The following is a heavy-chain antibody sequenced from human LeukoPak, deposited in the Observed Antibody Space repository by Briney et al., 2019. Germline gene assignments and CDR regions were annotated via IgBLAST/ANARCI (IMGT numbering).Heavy chain of an antibody. D-gene: IGHD3-22*01. V-gene: IGHV1-18*01. CDR1: GYTFTSYG. Sequence: EASVKVSCKASGYTFTSYGISWVPQAPGQGLEWMGWISAYNGNTNYAQKLQGRVTMTTDTSTSTAHMELRSLRSDDTAVYYCAREEYYYDSSGYYDKDGHDAFDIWGQGTMITVSS. CDR2: ISAYNGNT. J-gene: IGHJ3*02. CDR3: AREEYYYDSSGYYDKDGHDAFDI.